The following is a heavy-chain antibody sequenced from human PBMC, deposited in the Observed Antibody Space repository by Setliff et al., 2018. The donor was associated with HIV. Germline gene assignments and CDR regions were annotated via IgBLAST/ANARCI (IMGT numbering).Heavy chain of an antibody. CDR2: ISGSGSTL. CDR1: GFSFPSSG. J-gene: IGHJ4*02. CDR3: ANMQWASNAWYSFDY. V-gene: IGHV3-48*03. D-gene: IGHD6-19*01. Sequence: PGGSLRLSCVGTGFSFPSSGMNWVRQAPGRGLEWFAYISGSGSTLYYSASVKGRFTISRDNAANSLYLQMNSLRAEDTAVYYCANMQWASNAWYSFDYWGQGALVTVSS.